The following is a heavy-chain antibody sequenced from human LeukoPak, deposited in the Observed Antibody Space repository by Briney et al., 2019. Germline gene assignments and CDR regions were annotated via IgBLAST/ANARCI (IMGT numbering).Heavy chain of an antibody. D-gene: IGHD3-10*01. J-gene: IGHJ3*02. CDR2: ISGSGGST. V-gene: IGHV3-23*01. Sequence: GGTLRLSCAASGFTFSSYGMSWVRQAPGKGLEWVSAISGSGGSTYYADSVKGRFTISRDNAKNSLYLQMNSLRAEDTAVYYCARGLRVRGAYYSPVAFDIWGQGSMVTVSS. CDR1: GFTFSSYG. CDR3: ARGLRVRGAYYSPVAFDI.